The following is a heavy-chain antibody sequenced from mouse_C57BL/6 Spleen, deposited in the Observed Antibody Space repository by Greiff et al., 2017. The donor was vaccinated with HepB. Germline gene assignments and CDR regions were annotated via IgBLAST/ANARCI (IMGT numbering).Heavy chain of an antibody. CDR2: IDPEDGDT. V-gene: IGHV14-1*01. J-gene: IGHJ4*01. CDR1: GFNIKDYY. CDR3: TTLGYFHYYAMDY. D-gene: IGHD2-3*01. Sequence: EVQLQQSGAELVRPGASVKLSCTASGFNIKDYYMHWVKQRPEQGLEWIGRIDPEDGDTEYAPKFQGKATMTADTSSNTAYLQLSSLTSEDTAVYYCTTLGYFHYYAMDYWGQGTSVTVAS.